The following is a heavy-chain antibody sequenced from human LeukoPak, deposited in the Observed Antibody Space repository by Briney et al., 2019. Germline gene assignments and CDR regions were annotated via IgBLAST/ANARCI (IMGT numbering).Heavy chain of an antibody. D-gene: IGHD3-3*01. CDR1: GFTFSTCG. J-gene: IGHJ4*02. CDR2: ISGSSAYI. Sequence: GGSLRLSCAASGFTFSTCGMSWVRQAPGKGLEWVSSISGSSAYIYYADSVKGRFTISRDNAKNSLYLQMNSLRAEDTAVYYCARGSEWSSGISDYWGQGTLVTVSS. V-gene: IGHV3-21*01. CDR3: ARGSEWSSGISDY.